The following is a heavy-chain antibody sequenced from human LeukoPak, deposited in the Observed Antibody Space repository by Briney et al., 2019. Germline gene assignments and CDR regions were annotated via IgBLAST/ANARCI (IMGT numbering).Heavy chain of an antibody. J-gene: IGHJ5*02. Sequence: SQTLSLTCTVSAGTICSSYWSFVRQPPGNGLESIRHIYGSGTANSNPSLKSRVTLLVDTSKNQFSLKLSSVTAADTAVYYCARDGSRGTHLNWFDPWGQGTQVTVSS. CDR1: AGTICSSY. D-gene: IGHD1-1*01. CDR3: ARDGSRGTHLNWFDP. V-gene: IGHV4-59*01. CDR2: IYGSGTA.